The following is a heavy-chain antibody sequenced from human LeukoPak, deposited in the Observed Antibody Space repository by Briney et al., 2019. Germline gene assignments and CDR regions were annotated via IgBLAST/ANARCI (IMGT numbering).Heavy chain of an antibody. J-gene: IGHJ5*02. Sequence: GGSLRLSCAASGFTFSSHAMNWVRQAPGKGLEWISYIGTGSSTIYYADSVKGRFTISRDNAKNSLYLQTNNLRAADTAVYYCARGHYSRGRNWFDPWGQGTLVTVSS. V-gene: IGHV3-48*04. CDR1: GFTFSSHA. CDR2: IGTGSSTI. CDR3: ARGHYSRGRNWFDP. D-gene: IGHD4-11*01.